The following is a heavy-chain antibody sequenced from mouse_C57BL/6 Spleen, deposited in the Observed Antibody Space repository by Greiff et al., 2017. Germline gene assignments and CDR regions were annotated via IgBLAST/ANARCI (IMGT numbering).Heavy chain of an antibody. CDR3: ARSWDGGDYYAMDY. J-gene: IGHJ4*01. V-gene: IGHV1-64*01. D-gene: IGHD4-1*01. CDR2: IHPNSGST. Sequence: QVQLQQPGAELVKPGASVKLSCKASGYTFTSYWMHWVKQRPGQGLEWIGMIHPNSGSTNYNEKFKSKATLTVDKSSSTAYMQLSSLTSEDSAVYYCARSWDGGDYYAMDYWGQGTSVTVSS. CDR1: GYTFTSYW.